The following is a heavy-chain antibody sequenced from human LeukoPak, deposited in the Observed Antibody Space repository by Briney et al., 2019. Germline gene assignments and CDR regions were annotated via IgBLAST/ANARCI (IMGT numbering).Heavy chain of an antibody. Sequence: GGSLRLSCAASGFTFSNHYMDWVRQAPGKGLEWVGRTKNKANSYTTEYAASVKGRFTISRDDSKSSLYLQMNSLRTEDTAVYYCVSWISGHGYWGQGTLVTVSS. CDR2: TKNKANSYTT. V-gene: IGHV3-72*01. J-gene: IGHJ4*02. CDR1: GFTFSNHY. CDR3: VSWISGHGY. D-gene: IGHD1-26*01.